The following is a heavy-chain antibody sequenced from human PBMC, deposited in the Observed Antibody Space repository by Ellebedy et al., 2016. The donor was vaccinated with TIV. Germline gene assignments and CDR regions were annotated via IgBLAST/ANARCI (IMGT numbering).Heavy chain of an antibody. V-gene: IGHV3-72*01. D-gene: IGHD1-26*01. CDR3: ARDKNGSPDY. CDR2: IRNKATSYTT. CDR1: GFTFSDHY. J-gene: IGHJ4*02. Sequence: GGSLRLSCAASGFTFSDHYMDWARQAPGKGLEWVGCIRNKATSYTTEYAESVKGRFTISRDDSENSLYLQMNSLKTEDTAVYYCARDKNGSPDYWGQGTLVTVSS.